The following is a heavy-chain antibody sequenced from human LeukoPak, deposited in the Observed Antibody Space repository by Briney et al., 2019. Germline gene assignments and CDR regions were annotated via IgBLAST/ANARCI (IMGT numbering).Heavy chain of an antibody. Sequence: SETLSLTCTVSGGSINSHYCNWIRQSPGKGLEWIGYIYNSGSINYNPSLKSRVTMSVDTSKNQFSLKLSSVTAADTAVYYCARGRGDPISMVRGVFIDYWGQGTLVTVSS. CDR3: ARGRGDPISMVRGVFIDY. D-gene: IGHD3-10*01. V-gene: IGHV4-59*11. CDR1: GGSINSHY. CDR2: IYNSGSI. J-gene: IGHJ4*02.